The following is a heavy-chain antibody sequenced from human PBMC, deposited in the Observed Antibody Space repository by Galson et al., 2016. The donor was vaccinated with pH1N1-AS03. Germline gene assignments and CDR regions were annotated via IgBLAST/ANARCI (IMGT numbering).Heavy chain of an antibody. CDR2: IIPIFGTA. CDR1: GGTFSSYA. CDR3: ARGGISYGSGSYYPAFDY. Sequence: SVKVSCKASGGTFSSYAISWVRQAPGQGLEWMGGIIPIFGTADYAQKFQGRVTITADESTSTAYMELSSMSAEDPAVYYCARGGISYGSGSYYPAFDYWGQGTLVTVSS. D-gene: IGHD3-10*01. J-gene: IGHJ4*02. V-gene: IGHV1-69*13.